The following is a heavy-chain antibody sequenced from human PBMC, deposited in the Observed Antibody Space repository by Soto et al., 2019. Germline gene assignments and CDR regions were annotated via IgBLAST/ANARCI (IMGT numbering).Heavy chain of an antibody. CDR1: GFTFGDYY. J-gene: IGHJ5*02. V-gene: IGHV3-11*01. Sequence: GGSLRLSCAASGFTFGDYYMSWIRQAPGKGLEWVSYISSSGSTIYYADSVKGRFTISRDNAKNSLYLQMNSLRAEDTAVYYCARDLWSGYYRSWFDPWGQGTLVTVSS. CDR2: ISSSGSTI. D-gene: IGHD3-3*01. CDR3: ARDLWSGYYRSWFDP.